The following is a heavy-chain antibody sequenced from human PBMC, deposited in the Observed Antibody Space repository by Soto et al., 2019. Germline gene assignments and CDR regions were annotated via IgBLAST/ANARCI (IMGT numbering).Heavy chain of an antibody. Sequence: QVQLQESGPGLVKPSQTLSLTCLVSGASVSGDGSYCSWIRQHPGNGLEFIGYIHNSGSTYSNPSLENRVAMSIDTSKNQCSLSLRSVTAADAAVYFCARDLGSEQWFFDNWGQGILVTVSS. J-gene: IGHJ4*02. CDR1: GASVSGDGSY. CDR3: ARDLGSEQWFFDN. CDR2: IHNSGST. V-gene: IGHV4-31*03. D-gene: IGHD6-19*01.